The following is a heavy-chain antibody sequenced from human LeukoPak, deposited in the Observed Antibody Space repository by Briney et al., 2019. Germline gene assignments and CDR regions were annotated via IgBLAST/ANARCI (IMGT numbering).Heavy chain of an antibody. J-gene: IGHJ4*02. CDR3: TREAAAGIDY. CDR1: GFTFSTYW. V-gene: IGHV3-7*01. Sequence: PGGSLRLSCAASGFTFSTYWMSWVRQAPGKGLEWVANIKQDGSDKYYLDSVKGRFTISRDNAKNSLYRQMNSMRAEDTPVYFCTREAAAGIDYWGQGTLVTVSS. D-gene: IGHD6-13*01. CDR2: IKQDGSDK.